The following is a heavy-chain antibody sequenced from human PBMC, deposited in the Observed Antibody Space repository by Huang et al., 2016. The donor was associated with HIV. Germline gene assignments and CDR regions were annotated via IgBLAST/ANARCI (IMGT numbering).Heavy chain of an antibody. D-gene: IGHD4-17*01. Sequence: QVQLVQSGAEVKTPGSSVTVSCTASGGTFSKYAISWVRQAPGQGLEWMGGISPMFVTPNYARKFQGRVTITADDSTSTTYVEVSSLRSEDTALYYCARGQLGSYGDYDVLYWGQGTLVTVSS. V-gene: IGHV1-69*13. CDR1: GGTFSKYA. CDR2: ISPMFVTP. J-gene: IGHJ4*02. CDR3: ARGQLGSYGDYDVLY.